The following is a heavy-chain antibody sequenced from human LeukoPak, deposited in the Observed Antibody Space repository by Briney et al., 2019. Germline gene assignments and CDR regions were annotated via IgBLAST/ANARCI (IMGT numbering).Heavy chain of an antibody. J-gene: IGHJ4*02. D-gene: IGHD5-18*01. Sequence: SETLSLTCTVSGGSISTSSYYWGWVRQPPGKGLEWIGNFYYSGKTNYNPTLKSRVTISVDTSKNQFSLKLSFVPAADTAVYYCARLQLRGYGYGPWEGPSWLDYWGQGTLVTVSS. CDR1: GGSISTSSYY. CDR2: FYYSGKT. CDR3: ARLQLRGYGYGPWEGPSWLDY. V-gene: IGHV4-39*07.